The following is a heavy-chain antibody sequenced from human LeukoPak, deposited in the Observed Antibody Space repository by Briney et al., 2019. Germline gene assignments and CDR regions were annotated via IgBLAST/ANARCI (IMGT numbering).Heavy chain of an antibody. Sequence: GASVKLSCKASGGTFSSYAISWVRHAPAQGLEWMGRTIPIFGTANYAQRFQGRVTITTDESTSKAYMELSSERSEDTAVYCCARFYDSSGYHDYWGQGTLVTVSS. CDR2: TIPIFGTA. CDR3: ARFYDSSGYHDY. CDR1: GGTFSSYA. D-gene: IGHD3-22*01. V-gene: IGHV1-69*05. J-gene: IGHJ4*02.